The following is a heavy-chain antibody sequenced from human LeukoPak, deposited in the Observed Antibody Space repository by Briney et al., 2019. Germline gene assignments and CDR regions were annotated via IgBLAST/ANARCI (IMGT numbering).Heavy chain of an antibody. D-gene: IGHD2-15*01. Sequence: ASETLSLTCTVSGGSISSYYWSWIRQPPGKGLEWIGYIYYSGSTNYNPSLKSRVTISVDTSKNQFSLKLSSVTAADTAVYYCARRYCSGGSCYSERGAFDIWGQGTMVTVSS. J-gene: IGHJ3*02. CDR3: ARRYCSGGSCYSERGAFDI. CDR1: GGSISSYY. V-gene: IGHV4-59*12. CDR2: IYYSGST.